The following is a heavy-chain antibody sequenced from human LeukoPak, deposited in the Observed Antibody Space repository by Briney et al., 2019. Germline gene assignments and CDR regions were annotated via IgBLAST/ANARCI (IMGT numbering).Heavy chain of an antibody. J-gene: IGHJ6*03. CDR2: MNPNSGNT. Sequence: GASVKVSCKASGYTFTSYDINWVRQATGQGLEWMGWMNPNSGNTGYAQKFQGRVTMTRNTSISTAYMELSSLRSEDTAVYYCARSRKVRAAIRKYYYYYMDVWGKGTTVTVSS. V-gene: IGHV1-8*01. CDR1: GYTFTSYD. D-gene: IGHD2-2*01. CDR3: ARSRKVRAAIRKYYYYYMDV.